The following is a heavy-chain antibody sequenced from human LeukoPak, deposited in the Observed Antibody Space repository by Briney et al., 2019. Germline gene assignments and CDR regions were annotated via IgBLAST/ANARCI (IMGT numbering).Heavy chain of an antibody. CDR1: GGSFSGYY. CDR2: INHSGST. V-gene: IGHV4-34*01. CDR3: ALYCGGDCYPPFDY. Sequence: PSETLSLTCAVYGGSFSGYYWSWIRQPPGKGLEWIGEINHSGSTNNNPSLKSRVTISVDTSKNQFSLKLSSVTAADTAVYYCALYCGGDCYPPFDYWGQGTLVTVSS. D-gene: IGHD2-21*02. J-gene: IGHJ4*02.